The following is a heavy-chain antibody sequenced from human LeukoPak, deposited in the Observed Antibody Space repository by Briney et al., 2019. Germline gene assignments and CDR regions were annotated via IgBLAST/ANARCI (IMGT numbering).Heavy chain of an antibody. CDR2: ISTYDSNT. D-gene: IGHD1-26*01. J-gene: IGHJ4*02. CDR1: GYTFTGYY. V-gene: IGHV1-18*04. Sequence: ASVKVSCKASGYTFTGYYMHWVRQAPGKGLEWMGWISTYDSNTNYAQKLQDKFTMTTDTSTSTAYMELRNLRSDDTAVYYCARGGGEPGDYWGQGTLVTVSS. CDR3: ARGGGEPGDY.